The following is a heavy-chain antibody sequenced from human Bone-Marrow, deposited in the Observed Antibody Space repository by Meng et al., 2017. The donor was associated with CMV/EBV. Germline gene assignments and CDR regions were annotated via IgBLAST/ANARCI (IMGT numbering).Heavy chain of an antibody. CDR3: AARNFEYSSPGGY. Sequence: CADSGFTFSDYYMSWIRQAPGKGLEWVSYISSSGSTIYYADSVKGRFTISRDNAKNSLYLQMNSLRAEDTAVYYCAARNFEYSSPGGYWGQGTLVTVSS. D-gene: IGHD6-6*01. V-gene: IGHV3-11*04. CDR1: GFTFSDYY. CDR2: ISSSGSTI. J-gene: IGHJ4*02.